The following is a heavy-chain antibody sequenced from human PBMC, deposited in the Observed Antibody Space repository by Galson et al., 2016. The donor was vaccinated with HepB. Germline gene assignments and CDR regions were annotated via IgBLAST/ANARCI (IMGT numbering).Heavy chain of an antibody. Sequence: QSGAEVKKPGESLRISCKGSGYKFTRYWINWVRQMPGKGLEWMGKIDPTDSYTNYSPSFQGHITISADKSISTAYLQWSGLKASDTAIYYCARPSSSSSDYYGRDVWGQGTTVTVSS. J-gene: IGHJ6*02. V-gene: IGHV5-10-1*01. CDR2: IDPTDSYT. CDR3: ARPSSSSSDYYGRDV. D-gene: IGHD6-6*01. CDR1: GYKFTRYW.